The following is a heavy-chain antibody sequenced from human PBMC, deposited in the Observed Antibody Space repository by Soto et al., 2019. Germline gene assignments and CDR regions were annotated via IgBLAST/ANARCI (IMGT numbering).Heavy chain of an antibody. CDR1: GGTFSSYA. Sequence: GASVKVSCKDSGGTFSSYAISWVRQAPGQGLEWMGGIIPIFGTANYAQKFQGRVTITADASTSTAYMELSSLRSEDTAVYYCAGCXRYDSTWYPYYYYGMDVWGQGTTVTVSS. CDR3: AGCXRYDSTWYPYYYYGMDV. CDR2: IIPIFGTA. J-gene: IGHJ6*02. V-gene: IGHV1-69*13. D-gene: IGHD3-22*01.